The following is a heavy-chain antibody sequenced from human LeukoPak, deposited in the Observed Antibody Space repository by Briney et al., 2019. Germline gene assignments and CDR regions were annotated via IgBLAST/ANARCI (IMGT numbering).Heavy chain of an antibody. D-gene: IGHD3-22*01. J-gene: IGHJ4*02. CDR2: INHSGST. Sequence: PSETLSLTCAVYGGSFSGYYWSWIRQPPGKWLEWIGEINHSGSTNYNPSLKSRVTISVDTSKNQFSLKLSSVTAADTAVYYCARAHTYYYDSWGQGTLVTVSS. CDR1: GGSFSGYY. V-gene: IGHV4-34*01. CDR3: ARAHTYYYDS.